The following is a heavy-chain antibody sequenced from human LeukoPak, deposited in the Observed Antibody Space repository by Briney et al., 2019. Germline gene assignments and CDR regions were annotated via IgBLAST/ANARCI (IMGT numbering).Heavy chain of an antibody. J-gene: IGHJ4*02. D-gene: IGHD5/OR15-5a*01. Sequence: SETLSLTCTVSGGSINTGDYYWTWIRQPPGKGLEWVGSLFYTENTYYNPSLKTRVTISIDTSKNQFSLNLSSVTAADTAVYYCARENIVSTRDFDYWGQGTLVTVSS. CDR3: ARENIVSTRDFDY. V-gene: IGHV4-39*07. CDR1: GGSINTGDYY. CDR2: LFYTENT.